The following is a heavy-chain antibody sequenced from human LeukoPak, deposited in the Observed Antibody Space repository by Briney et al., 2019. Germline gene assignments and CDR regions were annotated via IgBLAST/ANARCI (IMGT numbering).Heavy chain of an antibody. V-gene: IGHV3-23*01. CDR1: GFTFGSHA. CDR3: GKTTVGYSSGQKPAWPVDY. J-gene: IGHJ4*02. D-gene: IGHD2-15*01. CDR2: IFGSGGSP. Sequence: GGSLRLSCESSGFTFGSHAMYWVRQAPGKGLEWVAGIFGSGGSPHYADSVKGRFTISRDNPRNTVYLQINSLRDEDTAVYYCGKTTVGYSSGQKPAWPVDYWGQGTLVTVSS.